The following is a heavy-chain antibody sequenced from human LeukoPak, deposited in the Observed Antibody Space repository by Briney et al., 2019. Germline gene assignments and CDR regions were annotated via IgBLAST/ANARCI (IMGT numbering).Heavy chain of an antibody. D-gene: IGHD3-22*01. V-gene: IGHV4-34*01. CDR2: INHSGST. J-gene: IGHJ4*02. Sequence: SETLSLTWAVYGGSFSGYYWSWIRQPPAKGLEWIGEINHSGSTNYNPSLKSRVTISVDTSKNQFSLKLSSVTAADTAVYYCARGGRRTYYYDSSGRLFDYWGQGTLVTVSS. CDR3: ARGGRRTYYYDSSGRLFDY. CDR1: GGSFSGYY.